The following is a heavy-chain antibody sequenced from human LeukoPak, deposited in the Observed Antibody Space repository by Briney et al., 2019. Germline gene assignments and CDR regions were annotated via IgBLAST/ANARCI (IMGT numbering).Heavy chain of an antibody. V-gene: IGHV3-23*01. CDR2: ICASGGSA. CDR1: GFTFSKYD. J-gene: IGHJ4*02. CDR3: ATDYGGRYFDY. D-gene: IGHD4-23*01. Sequence: GGSLRLSCAASGFTFSKYDMSWVRQAPGKGLEWVSVICASGGSAYHADSVKGRFNISRDNLENTVYLQMDSLRAEDTAIYYCATDYGGRYFDYWGQGTLVTVSS.